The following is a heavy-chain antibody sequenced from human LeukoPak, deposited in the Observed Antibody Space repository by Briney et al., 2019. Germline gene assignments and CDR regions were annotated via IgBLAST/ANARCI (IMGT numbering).Heavy chain of an antibody. D-gene: IGHD3-10*01. CDR1: GYTFTSYG. V-gene: IGHV1-18*04. Sequence: GASVKVSCKASGYTFTSYGISWVRQAPGQGLKWMGWISAYNGNTNYAQKLQGRVTMTTDTSTSTAYMELRSLRSDDTAVYYCARQGRGVTTYYFDYWGQGTLVTVSS. CDR3: ARQGRGVTTYYFDY. J-gene: IGHJ4*02. CDR2: ISAYNGNT.